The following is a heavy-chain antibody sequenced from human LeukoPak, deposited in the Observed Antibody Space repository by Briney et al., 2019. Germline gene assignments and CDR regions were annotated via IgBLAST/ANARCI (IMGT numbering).Heavy chain of an antibody. V-gene: IGHV4-34*01. CDR2: INHSGST. CDR3: ARRLTNYDYVWGSYRAAPFDY. CDR1: GGSFSGYY. D-gene: IGHD3-16*02. Sequence: SETLSLTCAVYGGSFSGYYWSWIRQPPGKGLEWIGEINHSGSTNYNPSLKSRVTISVDTSKNQFSLKLSSVTAADTAVYYCARRLTNYDYVWGSYRAAPFDYWGQGTLVTVSS. J-gene: IGHJ4*02.